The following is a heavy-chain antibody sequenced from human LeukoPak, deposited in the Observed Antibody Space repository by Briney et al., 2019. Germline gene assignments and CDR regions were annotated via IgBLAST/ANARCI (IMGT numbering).Heavy chain of an antibody. J-gene: IGHJ4*02. CDR3: ARQNTPHGNFDY. Sequence: GGSLRLTCAASGFTFSSYDMHWVRQATGKGLEWVSAIGVAANTFYSGSVKGRFTISRENAKNSLYLLMSSLRAEDTAVYYCARQNTPHGNFDYWGQGTLVTVSS. CDR1: GFTFSSYD. D-gene: IGHD1-26*01. CDR2: IGVAANT. V-gene: IGHV3-13*01.